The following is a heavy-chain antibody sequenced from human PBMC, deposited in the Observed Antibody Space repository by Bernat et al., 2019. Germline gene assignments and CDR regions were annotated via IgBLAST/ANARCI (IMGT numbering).Heavy chain of an antibody. CDR3: ARGTRSGFPDGLPSGY. J-gene: IGHJ4*02. Sequence: QVQLVESGGGLVKPGGSLRLSCAASGFTFSDYYMSWIRPAPGKGLGWVSYISSSISYTNYADSVKGRFTNSKDNAKNSMYLQMNSLRAEDTAVYYCARGTRSGFPDGLPSGYWGQGTLVTVSS. D-gene: IGHD1-26*01. CDR1: GFTFSDYY. CDR2: ISSSISYT. V-gene: IGHV3-11*06.